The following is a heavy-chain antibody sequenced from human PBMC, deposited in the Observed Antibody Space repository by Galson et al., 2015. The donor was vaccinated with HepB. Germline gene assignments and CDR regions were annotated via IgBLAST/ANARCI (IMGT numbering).Heavy chain of an antibody. J-gene: IGHJ6*02. CDR2: INAGNGNT. V-gene: IGHV1-3*01. CDR3: ARVYGDYYDSSGYYQALNYYYYGMDV. D-gene: IGHD3-22*01. Sequence: SVKVSCKASGYTFTSYAMHWVRQAPGQRLEWMGWINAGNGNTKYSQKFQGRVTITRDTSASTAYMELCSLRSEDTAVYYCARVYGDYYDSSGYYQALNYYYYGMDVWGQGTTVTVSS. CDR1: GYTFTSYA.